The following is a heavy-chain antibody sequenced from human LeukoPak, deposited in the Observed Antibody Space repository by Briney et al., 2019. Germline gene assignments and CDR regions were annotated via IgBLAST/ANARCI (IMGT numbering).Heavy chain of an antibody. J-gene: IGHJ4*02. Sequence: SETLSLTCTVSGYSISSGYYWGWIRQPPGKGLEWIGSIYHSGSTYYNPSLKSRVTISVDTSKNQFSLKLSSVTAADTAVYYCASSLGEYSYAPDFGYWGQGTLVTVSS. D-gene: IGHD5-18*01. V-gene: IGHV4-38-2*02. CDR2: IYHSGST. CDR1: GYSISSGYY. CDR3: ASSLGEYSYAPDFGY.